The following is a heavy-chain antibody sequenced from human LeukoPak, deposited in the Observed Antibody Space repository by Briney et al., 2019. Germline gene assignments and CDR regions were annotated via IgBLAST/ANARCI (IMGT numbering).Heavy chain of an antibody. Sequence: SETLSLTCTVSGGSVCSGSYYWSWIRQPPGKGLEWIGYIYYSGSTNYNPSLKSRVTISVDTSKNQFSLKLSSVTAADTAVYYCARGTWSSSINYWGQGTLVTVSS. CDR3: ARGTWSSSINY. CDR2: IYYSGST. J-gene: IGHJ4*02. D-gene: IGHD6-6*01. V-gene: IGHV4-61*01. CDR1: GGSVCSGSYY.